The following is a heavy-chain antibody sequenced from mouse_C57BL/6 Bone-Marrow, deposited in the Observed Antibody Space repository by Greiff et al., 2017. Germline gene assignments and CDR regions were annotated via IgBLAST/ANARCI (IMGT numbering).Heavy chain of an antibody. CDR1: GYTFTSYW. CDR3: AFYYGSSWFAY. Sequence: VQLVESGAELVKPGASVKLSCKASGYTFTSYWMQWVKQRPGQGLEWIGEIDPSDSYTNYNQKFKGKATLTVDTSSSTAYMQLSSLTSEDSAVYYCAFYYGSSWFAYWGQGTLVTVSA. J-gene: IGHJ3*01. CDR2: IDPSDSYT. D-gene: IGHD1-1*01. V-gene: IGHV1-50*01.